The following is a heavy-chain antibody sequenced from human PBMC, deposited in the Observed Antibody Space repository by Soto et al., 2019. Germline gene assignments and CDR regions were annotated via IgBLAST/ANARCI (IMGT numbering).Heavy chain of an antibody. D-gene: IGHD3-9*01. V-gene: IGHV4-34*01. CDR2: INHSGST. Sequence: PSETLSLTCAVYGGSFSGYYWSWIRQPPGKGLEWIGEINHSGSTNYNPSLKSRVTISVDTSKNQFSLKLSSVTAADTAVYYCARVRILTGSTAMDVWGQGTTVTVSS. J-gene: IGHJ6*02. CDR3: ARVRILTGSTAMDV. CDR1: GGSFSGYY.